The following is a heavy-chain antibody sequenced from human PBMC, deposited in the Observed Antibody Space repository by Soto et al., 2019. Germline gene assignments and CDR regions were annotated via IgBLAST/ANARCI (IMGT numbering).Heavy chain of an antibody. V-gene: IGHV4-34*01. Sequence: SETLSLTCAVYGGSFSGYYWSWIHQPPGKGLEWIGEINHSGSTNYNPPLKSRVTISVDTSKNQFSLKLSSVTAADTAVYYCARGFPDTAQAVISMPGDYWGQGTLVTVSS. CDR3: ARGFPDTAQAVISMPGDY. D-gene: IGHD3-22*01. CDR1: GGSFSGYY. CDR2: INHSGST. J-gene: IGHJ4*02.